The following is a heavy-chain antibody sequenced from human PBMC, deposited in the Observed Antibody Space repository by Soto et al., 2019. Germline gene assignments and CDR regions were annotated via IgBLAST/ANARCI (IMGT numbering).Heavy chain of an antibody. V-gene: IGHV1-18*04. Sequence: QALLEQSGPEVKKPGDSVRISGWLYNSALTTSAITWLRKALGQGLGGMGGISAYVGGTLSALKFRNTLVMTTDSMTNMAYMQLWDLTFDDTAVYFCARGGGPYLRPLEIWGQGTPVTVSS. D-gene: IGHD3-16*01. CDR1: NSALTTSA. CDR2: ISAYVGGT. CDR3: ARGGGPYLRPLEI. J-gene: IGHJ4*01.